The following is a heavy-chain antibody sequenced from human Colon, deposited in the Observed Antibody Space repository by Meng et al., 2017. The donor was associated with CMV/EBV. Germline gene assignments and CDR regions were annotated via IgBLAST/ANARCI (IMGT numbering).Heavy chain of an antibody. D-gene: IGHD5-18*01. V-gene: IGHV1-46*01. Sequence: KASAFTVTRYHMHWVRQDPGQGLEWMAMIKSDGNTKIYAEKFHDRVTMTRDTSTSTLYLELSSLRSEDTAVYYCAREQPHTYFFDSWGQGALVTVSS. CDR1: AFTVTRYH. J-gene: IGHJ4*02. CDR2: IKSDGNTK. CDR3: AREQPHTYFFDS.